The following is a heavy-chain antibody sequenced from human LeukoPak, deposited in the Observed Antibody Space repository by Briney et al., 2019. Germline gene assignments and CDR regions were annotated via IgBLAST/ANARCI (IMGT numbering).Heavy chain of an antibody. V-gene: IGHV1-46*01. Sequence: ASVKVSCKASGGTFSSYAISWVRQAPGQGLEWMGIINPSGGSTSYAQKFQGRVTMTRDTSTSTVYMELSSLRSEDTAVYYCARMGYYDSSGYQLPFDYWGQGTLVTVSS. D-gene: IGHD3-22*01. CDR3: ARMGYYDSSGYQLPFDY. CDR1: GGTFSSYA. J-gene: IGHJ4*02. CDR2: INPSGGST.